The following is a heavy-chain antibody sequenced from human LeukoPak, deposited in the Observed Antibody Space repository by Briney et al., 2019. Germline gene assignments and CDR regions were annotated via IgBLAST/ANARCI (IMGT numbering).Heavy chain of an antibody. CDR2: ISSSSSYI. D-gene: IGHD3-9*01. CDR1: GFTFSSYS. Sequence: PGGSLRLSCVPSGFTFSSYSMSWVRQAPGKGLEWVSSISSSSSYIYYADSVKGRFTISRDNAKNSLYLQMNSLRAEDTAVYYCARNDILTGYCDYWGQGTLVTVSS. J-gene: IGHJ4*02. V-gene: IGHV3-21*01. CDR3: ARNDILTGYCDY.